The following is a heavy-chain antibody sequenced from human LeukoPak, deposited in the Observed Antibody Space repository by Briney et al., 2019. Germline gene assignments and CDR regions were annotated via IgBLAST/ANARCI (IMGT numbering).Heavy chain of an antibody. Sequence: SETLSLTCTVSGYSISSGYYWGWIRQPPGKGLEWIGNIYHSGSTYYNPSLESRVTISVDTSNNQFSLKMTSVTAADTAVYYCARTYHDYWSGYYRGQMEFDSWGQGTLVTVSS. D-gene: IGHD3-3*01. V-gene: IGHV4-38-2*02. CDR2: IYHSGST. J-gene: IGHJ4*02. CDR1: GYSISSGYY. CDR3: ARTYHDYWSGYYRGQMEFDS.